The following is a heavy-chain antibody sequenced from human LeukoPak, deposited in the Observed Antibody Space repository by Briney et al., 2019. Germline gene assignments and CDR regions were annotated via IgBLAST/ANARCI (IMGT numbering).Heavy chain of an antibody. CDR3: ARVSSIAPRGYFDF. Sequence: GGXLRLSCAASGFTFSSYAIHWVRQAPGKGVEYVSGISSNGGSTDYANSVKGRFTISRDNSKNTLYLQMGSLRTEDMAVYYCARVSSIAPRGYFDFWGQGTLVTVSS. CDR1: GFTFSSYA. J-gene: IGHJ4*02. CDR2: ISSNGGST. D-gene: IGHD6-6*01. V-gene: IGHV3-64*01.